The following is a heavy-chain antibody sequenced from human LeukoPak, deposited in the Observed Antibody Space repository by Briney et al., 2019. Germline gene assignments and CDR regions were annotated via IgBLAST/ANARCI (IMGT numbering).Heavy chain of an antibody. CDR2: ISGSGGST. CDR3: ASGLLVDTGLPPDAFDI. J-gene: IGHJ3*02. V-gene: IGHV3-23*01. CDR1: GFTFSSYG. D-gene: IGHD5-18*01. Sequence: GGSLRLSCAASGFTFSSYGMSWVRQAPGKGLEWVSGISGSGGSTVYVDSVKGRFTISRDNAKNSLYLQMNSLRAEDTAVYYCASGLLVDTGLPPDAFDIWGQGTMVTVSS.